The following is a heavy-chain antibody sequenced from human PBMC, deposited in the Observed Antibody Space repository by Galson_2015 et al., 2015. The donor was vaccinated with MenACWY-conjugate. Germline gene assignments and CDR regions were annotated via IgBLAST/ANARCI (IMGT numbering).Heavy chain of an antibody. CDR3: ARAPSGTLSPYYFDF. CDR2: IYPGDSDT. V-gene: IGHV5-51*01. CDR1: GYTFSNYW. Sequence: QSGAEVKKPRESLKISCQGSGYTFSNYWIGWVRQMPGKGLEWMGFIYPGDSDTRYSPSFQGQVTISADNSVSTAYLQWSSLKASDTAMYYCARAPSGTLSPYYFDFWGQGTLVTVSS. J-gene: IGHJ4*02. D-gene: IGHD1-26*01.